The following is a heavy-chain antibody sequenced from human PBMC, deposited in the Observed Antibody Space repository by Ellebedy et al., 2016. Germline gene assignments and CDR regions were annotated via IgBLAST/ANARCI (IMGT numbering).Heavy chain of an antibody. V-gene: IGHV3-53*01. J-gene: IGHJ4*02. Sequence: GGSLRLSCVASGFTFNNYAMNWVRQAPGKGLEWVSVIYSGGSTYYADSVKGRFTISRDNSKNTLYLQMNSLRAEDTAVYYCARIRHYYDSSGYYYRYFDYWGQGTLVTVSS. CDR1: GFTFNNYA. CDR2: IYSGGST. D-gene: IGHD3-22*01. CDR3: ARIRHYYDSSGYYYRYFDY.